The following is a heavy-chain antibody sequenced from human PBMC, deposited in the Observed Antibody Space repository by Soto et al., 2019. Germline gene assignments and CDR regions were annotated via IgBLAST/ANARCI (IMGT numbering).Heavy chain of an antibody. CDR3: ASSLRYFDWLLSFYWIDP. J-gene: IGHJ5*02. CDR1: GGSISSSSYY. Sequence: SETLSLTCTVSGGSISSSSYYWGWIRQPPGKGLEWIGSIYYSGSTYYNPSLKSRVTISVDTSKNQFSLKLSSVTAADTAVYYCASSLRYFDWLLSFYWIDPWGQGILVTGSS. V-gene: IGHV4-39*01. D-gene: IGHD3-9*01. CDR2: IYYSGST.